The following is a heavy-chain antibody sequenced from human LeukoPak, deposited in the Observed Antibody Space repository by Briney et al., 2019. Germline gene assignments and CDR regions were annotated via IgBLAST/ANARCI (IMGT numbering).Heavy chain of an antibody. J-gene: IGHJ4*02. V-gene: IGHV3-7*03. D-gene: IGHD3-10*01. Sequence: GGSLRLSCAASGFSFSSYWMSWVRQAPGKGLEWVANIKQDGSEKYYVDSVKGRFTISRDNAKNSLYLQMNNLRAEDTAVYYCAKAERKFRRYSGSEPYYRQGGLDFWGQGTLVTVSS. CDR1: GFSFSSYW. CDR2: IKQDGSEK. CDR3: AKAERKFRRYSGSEPYYRQGGLDF.